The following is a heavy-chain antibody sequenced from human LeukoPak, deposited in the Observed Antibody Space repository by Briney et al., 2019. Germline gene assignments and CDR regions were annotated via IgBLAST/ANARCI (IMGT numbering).Heavy chain of an antibody. CDR1: GGSFSGYY. CDR3: ARVPRGAARLFDY. V-gene: IGHV4-34*01. Sequence: SETLSLTCAVYGGSFSGYYWSWIRQPPGKGLEWIGEINHSGSTNYNPSLKSRVTISVGTSKNQFSLKLSSVTAADTAVYYCARVPRGAARLFDYWGQGTLVTVSS. CDR2: INHSGST. J-gene: IGHJ4*02. D-gene: IGHD6-6*01.